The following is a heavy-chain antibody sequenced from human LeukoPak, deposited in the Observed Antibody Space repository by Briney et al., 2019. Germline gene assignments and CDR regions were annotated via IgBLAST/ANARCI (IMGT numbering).Heavy chain of an antibody. CDR1: RFTFNNLA. D-gene: IGHD6-19*01. CDR2: IRGKTNSYAT. CDR3: TGGSGWYSPDY. J-gene: IGHJ4*02. Sequence: GGSLRLSCAASRFTFNNLAINWVRQASGKGLEWVGHIRGKTNSYATAYAASVRGRFTISRDDSKNTAYLQMNSLKTEDTAVYYCTGGSGWYSPDYWGQGTLVTVSS. V-gene: IGHV3-73*01.